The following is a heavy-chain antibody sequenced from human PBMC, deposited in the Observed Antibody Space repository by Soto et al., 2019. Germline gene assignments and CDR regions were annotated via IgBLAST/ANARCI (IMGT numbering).Heavy chain of an antibody. CDR3: ARRRGTYYDFWSGSIGRYGMDV. V-gene: IGHV1-8*01. Sequence: ASVKVSCKASGYTFTSYDINWERQATGQGLEWMGWMNPNSGNTGYAQKFQGRVTMTRNTSISTAYMELSSLRSEDTAVYYCARRRGTYYDFWSGSIGRYGMDVWGQGTTVTVSS. J-gene: IGHJ6*02. D-gene: IGHD3-3*01. CDR2: MNPNSGNT. CDR1: GYTFTSYD.